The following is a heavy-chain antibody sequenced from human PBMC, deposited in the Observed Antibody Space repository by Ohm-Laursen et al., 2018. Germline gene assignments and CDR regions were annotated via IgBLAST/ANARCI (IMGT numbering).Heavy chain of an antibody. Sequence: GTLSLTCAVSGYSISSGYFWGWIRQPPGKGLEWIGTIYHSGSTYYNPSLKSRVTISVDTSKNQFSLKLSSVTAADTALYYCARGLWWFDPWGQGTLVTVSA. J-gene: IGHJ5*02. CDR1: GYSISSGYF. CDR2: IYHSGST. V-gene: IGHV4-38-2*01. CDR3: ARGLWWFDP.